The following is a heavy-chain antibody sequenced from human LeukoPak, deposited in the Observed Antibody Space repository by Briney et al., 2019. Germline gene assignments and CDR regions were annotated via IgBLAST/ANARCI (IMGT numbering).Heavy chain of an antibody. D-gene: IGHD1-26*01. CDR1: GYTFTSYG. CDR2: ISAYNGNT. Sequence: ASVTVSYKPSGYTFTSYGISWVRQAPGQGLEWMGWISAYNGNTNYAQNLQGRVTITTDTSMSTVYMELRSLRSDDTAVYYCGRDGGTYYLRYWGQGTLVTVSS. CDR3: GRDGGTYYLRY. V-gene: IGHV1-18*01. J-gene: IGHJ4*02.